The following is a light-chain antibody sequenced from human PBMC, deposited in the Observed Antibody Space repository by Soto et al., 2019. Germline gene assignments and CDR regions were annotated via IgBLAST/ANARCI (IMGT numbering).Light chain of an antibody. CDR1: KSVSSSY. CDR3: QQYGSSRT. Sequence: DIVLTQSPGTLSLSQGEKATLSCRSSKSVSSSYLAWYQHKRGQAPRLLIYGASSSATGIHDRFSGSGSGTAFTLTISRLEPEDFAVYYCQQYGSSRTFGQGTKVEIK. V-gene: IGKV3-20*01. J-gene: IGKJ1*01. CDR2: GAS.